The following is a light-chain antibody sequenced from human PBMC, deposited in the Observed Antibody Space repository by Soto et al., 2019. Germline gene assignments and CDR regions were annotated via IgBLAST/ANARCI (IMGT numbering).Light chain of an antibody. J-gene: IGKJ1*01. Sequence: EIVLTQFPGTLSLSPGERVTLSCRASQSISNSYLAWYQQKPGQAPRLLIYGASTRATGIPDRFSGSGSGTDFTLTISRVEPEDFAVYYCQQYGSSPSWTFGQGTKVDIK. CDR1: QSISNSY. CDR2: GAS. V-gene: IGKV3-20*01. CDR3: QQYGSSPSWT.